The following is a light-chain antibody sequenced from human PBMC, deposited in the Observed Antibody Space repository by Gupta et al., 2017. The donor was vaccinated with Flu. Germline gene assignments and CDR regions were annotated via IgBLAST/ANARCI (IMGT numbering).Light chain of an antibody. Sequence: SYDLTQPPSLSVSPGQTAIIGCSGIQLRDKLVCWFQQRAGQSPALVIYSNDRRPAGIPERFSGSKSGDTATLTISGTQAEDEADYYCQAWVWDNRTPVFGAGTKVTIL. V-gene: IGLV3-1*01. CDR3: QAWVWDNRTPV. J-gene: IGLJ1*01. CDR2: SND. CDR1: QLRDKL.